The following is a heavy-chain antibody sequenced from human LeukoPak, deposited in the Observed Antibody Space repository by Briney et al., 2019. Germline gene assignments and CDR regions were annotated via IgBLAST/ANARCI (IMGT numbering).Heavy chain of an antibody. CDR1: GYTFTGYY. J-gene: IGHJ4*02. Sequence: ASVKVSCKASGYTFTGYYMHWVRQAPGQGLEWIGWINPNSGGTNYAQKFQGRVTMTRDTSISTAYMELSRLRSDDTAVYYCARDREKKGTFGVVIMAIDYWGQGTLVTVSS. V-gene: IGHV1-2*02. CDR2: INPNSGGT. D-gene: IGHD3-3*01. CDR3: ARDREKKGTFGVVIMAIDY.